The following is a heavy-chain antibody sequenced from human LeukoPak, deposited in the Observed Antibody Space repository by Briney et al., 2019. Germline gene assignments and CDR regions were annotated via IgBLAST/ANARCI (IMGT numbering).Heavy chain of an antibody. V-gene: IGHV4-59*01. J-gene: IGHJ6*02. D-gene: IGHD2-8*02. CDR3: ARVSSGVVNYYGMDV. CDR2: IYYSGST. Sequence: SETLSLTCTVSGGSISSYYWSWIRQPPGKGLEWIGYIYYSGSTNYNPSLKSRVTISVDTPKNQFSLKLSSVTAADTAVYYCARVSSGVVNYYGMDVWGQGTTVTVSS. CDR1: GGSISSYY.